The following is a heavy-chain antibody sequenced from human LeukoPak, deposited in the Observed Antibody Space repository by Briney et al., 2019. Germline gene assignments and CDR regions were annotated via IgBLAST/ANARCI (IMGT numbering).Heavy chain of an antibody. D-gene: IGHD1-7*01. CDR2: IRSKAYGGTT. CDR3: TRDLKNLGNYYYYGMDV. V-gene: IGHV3-49*04. CDR1: GFTFGDYA. Sequence: GRSLRLSCTASGFTFGDYAMSWVRQAPGKGLEWVGFIRSKAYGGTTEYVASVKGRFTISRDDSKSIAYLQMNSLKTEDTAVYYCTRDLKNLGNYYYYGMDVWGKGTTVTVSS. J-gene: IGHJ6*04.